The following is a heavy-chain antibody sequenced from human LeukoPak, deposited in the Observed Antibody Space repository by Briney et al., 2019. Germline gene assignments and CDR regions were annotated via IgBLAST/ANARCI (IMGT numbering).Heavy chain of an antibody. CDR1: GFTFSSYW. J-gene: IGHJ4*02. CDR3: ARVRRPYYFDY. CDR2: IKQDGSEK. Sequence: PGGSLRLSCGASGFTFSSYWMSWVRQSPGKGLDWVANIKQDGSEKYYVDSVKGRFTISRDNAQNSLYLQMDSLRAEDTAVYYCARVRRPYYFDYWGQGTLVTVSS. V-gene: IGHV3-7*01.